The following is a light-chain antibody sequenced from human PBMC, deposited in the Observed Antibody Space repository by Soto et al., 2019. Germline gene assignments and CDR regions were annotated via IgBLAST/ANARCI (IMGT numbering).Light chain of an antibody. CDR3: QQYNNWPTWT. CDR2: GAS. Sequence: DILMTQSPAILSVSPGERATLSCRASQSIDSNLAWYQQKPGQAPRLLIYGASTRATGIPARFSGSGSGTEFTLSISSLQSEDFAVYYCQQYNNWPTWTFGQGTQVEIK. CDR1: QSIDSN. J-gene: IGKJ1*01. V-gene: IGKV3-15*01.